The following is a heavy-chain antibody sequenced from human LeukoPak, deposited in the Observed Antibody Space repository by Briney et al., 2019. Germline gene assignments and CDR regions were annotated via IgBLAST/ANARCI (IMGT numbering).Heavy chain of an antibody. J-gene: IGHJ4*02. CDR2: INPSGGST. D-gene: IGHD3-10*01. CDR3: ARYGPSRGAMVRGVMWYFDY. CDR1: GYTFTSYY. V-gene: IGHV1-46*01. Sequence: VASVKVSCKASGYTFTSYYMHWVRQAPGQGLEWMGIINPSGGSTSYAQKFQGRVTMTRDTSTSTVYMELSSLRSEDTAMYYCARYGPSRGAMVRGVMWYFDYWGQGTLVTVSS.